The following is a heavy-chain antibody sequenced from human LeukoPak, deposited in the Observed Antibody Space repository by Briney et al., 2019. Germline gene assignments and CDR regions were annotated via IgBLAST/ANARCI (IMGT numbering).Heavy chain of an antibody. Sequence: GGSLRLSCAASGFTFSRYEMNWVRQAPGKGLEWVSYISSGGSTIYYADSVKGRFTISRDNAKNSLYLEMNSLRAEDTALYYCARVGAYSWNYTCDYWGQGTLVTVSS. D-gene: IGHD1-1*01. CDR1: GFTFSRYE. CDR2: ISSGGSTI. V-gene: IGHV3-48*03. CDR3: ARVGAYSWNYTCDY. J-gene: IGHJ4*02.